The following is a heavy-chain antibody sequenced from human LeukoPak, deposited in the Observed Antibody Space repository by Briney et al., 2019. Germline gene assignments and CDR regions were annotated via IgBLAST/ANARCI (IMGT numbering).Heavy chain of an antibody. D-gene: IGHD6-6*01. Sequence: GGSLRLSCAASGFTFSSYAMSWVRLAPGKGLEWVSAITDSGGDTYHADSVKGRFTISRDNSKNMLYLQMNSLRAEDSAIYYCAKGSGSSRPYYFDYWGQGTLVTVSS. CDR2: ITDSGGDT. V-gene: IGHV3-23*01. J-gene: IGHJ4*02. CDR3: AKGSGSSRPYYFDY. CDR1: GFTFSSYA.